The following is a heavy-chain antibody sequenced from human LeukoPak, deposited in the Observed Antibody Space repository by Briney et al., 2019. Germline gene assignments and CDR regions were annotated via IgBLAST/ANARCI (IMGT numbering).Heavy chain of an antibody. CDR2: IYHSGST. V-gene: IGHV4-38-2*02. J-gene: IGHJ4*02. D-gene: IGHD6-19*01. CDR1: GYSISSGYY. Sequence: TPSETLSLTCTVSGYSISSGYYWAWIRQPPGKGLEWIGSIYHSGSTYYNPSLKSRVTISVDTSKNHFSLKLRSVTAADTAVYYCARAETYSSDWYDPFFDYWGQGTLVTVSS. CDR3: ARAETYSSDWYDPFFDY.